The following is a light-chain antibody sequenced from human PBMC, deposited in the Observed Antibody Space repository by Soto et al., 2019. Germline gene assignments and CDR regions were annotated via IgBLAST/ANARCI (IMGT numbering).Light chain of an antibody. J-gene: IGKJ1*01. CDR3: LQDHNYPWT. CDR2: GAF. V-gene: IGKV1-6*01. Sequence: AIQMTQSPSSLSASVGDRATITCRASQGIRNDLGWYQQKPGNAPKLLIYGAFNLQTGVPSRFSGSGFGTDFTLTISSLQPEDFATYYCLQDHNYPWTFGQGTKVDI. CDR1: QGIRND.